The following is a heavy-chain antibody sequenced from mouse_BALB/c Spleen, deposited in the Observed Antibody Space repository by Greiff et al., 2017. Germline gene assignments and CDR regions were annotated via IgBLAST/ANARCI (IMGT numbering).Heavy chain of an antibody. Sequence: EVKLLESGPELVKPGASVKISCKASGYTFTDYNMHWVKQSHGKSLEWIGYIYPYNGGTGYNQKFKSKATLTVDNSSSTAYMELRSLTSEDSAVYYCAREGWDYFDYWGQGTTLTVSS. D-gene: IGHD3-3*01. J-gene: IGHJ2*01. CDR2: IYPYNGGT. CDR3: AREGWDYFDY. V-gene: IGHV1S29*02. CDR1: GYTFTDYN.